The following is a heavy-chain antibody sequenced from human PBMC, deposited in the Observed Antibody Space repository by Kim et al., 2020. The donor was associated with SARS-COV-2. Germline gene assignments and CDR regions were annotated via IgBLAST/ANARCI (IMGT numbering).Heavy chain of an antibody. J-gene: IGHJ6*02. CDR2: ISSSSNCI. CDR3: ARELDYYDSSGCMDV. V-gene: IGHV3-21*01. D-gene: IGHD3-22*01. CDR1: GFTFSGYS. Sequence: GGSLRLSCAASGFTFSGYSMNWVRQAPGKGLEWVSSISSSSNCIYYAASVKGRFTTSRDNAKNSLYLQMNRLRAEDTAVYYCARELDYYDSSGCMDVWGQGTTVTVSS.